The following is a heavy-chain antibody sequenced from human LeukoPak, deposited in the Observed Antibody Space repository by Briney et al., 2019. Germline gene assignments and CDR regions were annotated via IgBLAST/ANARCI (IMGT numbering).Heavy chain of an antibody. J-gene: IGHJ4*02. CDR2: FDPEDGET. CDR3: ATWGTAMVDY. Sequence: PGTSVKVSCKVSGYTLTELSMNWVPQAPGKGLEWIGGFDPEDGETIYAQKFQGRVTMTEDTSTDTAYMELSSLRCEDTAVYYCATWGTAMVDYWGQGTLVTVSS. CDR1: GYTLTELS. D-gene: IGHD5-18*01. V-gene: IGHV1-24*01.